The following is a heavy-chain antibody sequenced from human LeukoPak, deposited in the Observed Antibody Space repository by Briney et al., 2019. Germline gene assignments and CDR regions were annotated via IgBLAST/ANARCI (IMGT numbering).Heavy chain of an antibody. Sequence: PGGSLRLSCAASGFTFSSYAMHWVRQAPGKGLEWVAVISYDGSNKYYADSVKGRFTISRDNSKNTLYLQMNSLRAEDTAVYYCARVFDFWSGYFSLQGSAFDIWGQGTMVTVSS. V-gene: IGHV3-30-3*01. D-gene: IGHD3-3*01. CDR1: GFTFSSYA. CDR3: ARVFDFWSGYFSLQGSAFDI. J-gene: IGHJ3*02. CDR2: ISYDGSNK.